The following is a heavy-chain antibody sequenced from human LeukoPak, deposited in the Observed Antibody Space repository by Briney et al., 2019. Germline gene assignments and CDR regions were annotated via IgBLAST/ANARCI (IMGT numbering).Heavy chain of an antibody. CDR2: ISGSGGST. Sequence: GGSLRLSCAASGFTFSSYAMSWVRQAPGKGLEWVSAISGSGGSTYYADSVKGRFTISRDNSKNTLYLQMNSLRAEDTAVYYCARGGFLEWLLFGLDPWGQGTLVTVSS. D-gene: IGHD3-3*01. CDR1: GFTFSSYA. CDR3: ARGGFLEWLLFGLDP. J-gene: IGHJ5*02. V-gene: IGHV3-23*01.